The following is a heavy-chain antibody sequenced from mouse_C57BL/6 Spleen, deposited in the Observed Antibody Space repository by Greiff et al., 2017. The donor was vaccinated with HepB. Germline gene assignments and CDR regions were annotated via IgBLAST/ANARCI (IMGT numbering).Heavy chain of an antibody. Sequence: DVMLVESGGGLVKPGGSLKLSCAASGFTFSDYGMHWVRQAPEKGLEWVAYISSGSSTIYYADTVKGRFTISRDNAKNTLFLQMTSLRSEDTAMDYCARKGNFLEGYAMDYWGQGTSVTVSS. J-gene: IGHJ4*01. V-gene: IGHV5-17*01. CDR2: ISSGSSTI. CDR1: GFTFSDYG. CDR3: ARKGNFLEGYAMDY. D-gene: IGHD2-1*01.